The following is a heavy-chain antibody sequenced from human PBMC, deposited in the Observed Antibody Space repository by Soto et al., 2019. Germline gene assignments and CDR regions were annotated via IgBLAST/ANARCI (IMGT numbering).Heavy chain of an antibody. J-gene: IGHJ5*02. CDR1: GGSISSSSYY. D-gene: IGHD2-2*01. Sequence: QLQLQESGPGLVKPSETLSLTCTVSGGSISSSSYYWGWISQPPGKGLEWIGSIYYSGSTYYNPSLKSRLTMSVDTSKKQFALKLSSVTAADTAVYYCAGGGSRVSNWFDPWGQGTLVNVSS. CDR3: AGGGSRVSNWFDP. CDR2: IYYSGST. V-gene: IGHV4-39*01.